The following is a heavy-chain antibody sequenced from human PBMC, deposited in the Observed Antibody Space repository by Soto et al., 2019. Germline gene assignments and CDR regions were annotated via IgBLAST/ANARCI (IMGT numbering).Heavy chain of an antibody. D-gene: IGHD2-2*02. J-gene: IGHJ4*02. Sequence: ASVKVSCKASGGTFSSYTISWVRQAPGQGLEWMGRIIPILGIANYAQKFQGRVTITADKSTSTAYMELSSLRSEDTAVYYCAYRDSGLGFRYWGQGTLVTVSS. V-gene: IGHV1-69*02. CDR2: IIPILGIA. CDR1: GGTFSSYT. CDR3: AYRDSGLGFRY.